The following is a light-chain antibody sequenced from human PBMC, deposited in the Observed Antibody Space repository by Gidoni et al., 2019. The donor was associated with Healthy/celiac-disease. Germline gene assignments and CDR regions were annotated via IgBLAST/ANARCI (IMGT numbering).Light chain of an antibody. J-gene: IGKJ5*01. CDR1: QSISSY. V-gene: IGKV1-39*01. Sequence: SVGDRVTITCRASQSISSYLNWYQQKPGKAPKLLIYAASSLQSRVPSRFSGSGSGTDFTLTISSLQPEDFATYYCQQSYSTLGTFXQXTRLEIK. CDR2: AAS. CDR3: QQSYSTLGT.